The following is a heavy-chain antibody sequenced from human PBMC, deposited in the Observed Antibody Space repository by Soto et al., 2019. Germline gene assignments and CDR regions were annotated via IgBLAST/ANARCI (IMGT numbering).Heavy chain of an antibody. CDR1: GGTFSSYA. V-gene: IGHV1-69*01. J-gene: IGHJ2*01. CDR2: IIPIFGTA. Sequence: QVQLVQSGAEVKKPGSSVKVSCKASGGTFSSYAISWVRQAPGQGLEWMGGIIPIFGTANYAQKFQGRVTITADEATSTAYMELSSLRSEDTAVYYCARAEFGNTETYYWYFDLWGRGTLVTVSS. CDR3: ARAEFGNTETYYWYFDL. D-gene: IGHD3-10*01.